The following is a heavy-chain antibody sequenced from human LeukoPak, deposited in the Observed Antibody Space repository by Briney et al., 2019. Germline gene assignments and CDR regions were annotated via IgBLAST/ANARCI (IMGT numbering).Heavy chain of an antibody. CDR2: ISGSGGST. D-gene: IGHD3-22*01. CDR3: AKTKAEKLSITMIVVVITPYFDY. CDR1: GFTFSSYA. V-gene: IGHV3-23*01. J-gene: IGHJ4*02. Sequence: GGSLRLSCAASGFTFSSYAMSWVRQAPGKGLEWVSGISGSGGSTYYADSVEGRFTISRDNSKNTLYLQMNSLSAEDTAVYYCAKTKAEKLSITMIVVVITPYFDYWGQGTLVTVSS.